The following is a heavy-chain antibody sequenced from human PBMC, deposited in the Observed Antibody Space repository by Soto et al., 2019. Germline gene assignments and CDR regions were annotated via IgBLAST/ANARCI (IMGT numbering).Heavy chain of an antibody. CDR3: ARVLSLGIAVAESLGY. V-gene: IGHV1-3*05. Sequence: QVQLVQSGAEEKKPGASVKVSCKASGYTFTSYAMHWVRQAPGQRLEWMGWINAGNGNTKYSQKFQGRVTITRDTSASTADMELSSLRSEDTAVYYCARVLSLGIAVAESLGYWGQGTLVTVSS. CDR2: INAGNGNT. CDR1: GYTFTSYA. J-gene: IGHJ4*02. D-gene: IGHD6-19*01.